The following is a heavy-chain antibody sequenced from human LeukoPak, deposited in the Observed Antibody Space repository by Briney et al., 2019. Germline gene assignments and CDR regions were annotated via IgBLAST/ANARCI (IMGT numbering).Heavy chain of an antibody. D-gene: IGHD6-13*01. J-gene: IGHJ4*02. CDR2: IYTSGST. Sequence: SETLSLTCTVSGGSISSYYWSWIRQPAGKGLEWIGRIYTSGSTNYNPPLKSRVTMSVDTSKNQFSLKLGSVTAADTAVYYCARDKIAAAAPFDYWGQGTLVTVSS. CDR1: GGSISSYY. CDR3: ARDKIAAAAPFDY. V-gene: IGHV4-4*07.